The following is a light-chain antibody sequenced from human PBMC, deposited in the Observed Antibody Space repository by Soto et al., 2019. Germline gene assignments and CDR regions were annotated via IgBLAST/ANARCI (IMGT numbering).Light chain of an antibody. CDR2: SNN. CDR1: SSNIGSNY. Sequence: QAVVTQPPSASGTPGQRVTISCSGSSSNIGSNYVYWYQQLPGTAPKLLIYSNNQRPSGVPDRFSGSKSGTSASLAISGLRSEDEADYYCAAWDDSLNGLVFGTGTKVTVL. V-gene: IGLV1-47*02. CDR3: AAWDDSLNGLV. J-gene: IGLJ1*01.